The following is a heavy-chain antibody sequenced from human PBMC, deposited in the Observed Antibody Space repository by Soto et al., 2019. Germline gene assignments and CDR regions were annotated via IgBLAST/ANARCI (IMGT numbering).Heavy chain of an antibody. CDR2: INHSGST. D-gene: IGHD3-10*01. CDR1: GGSFSGYY. CDR3: ARGLDFGPSYYGSGSYRSGFWYYYYGMDV. J-gene: IGHJ6*02. V-gene: IGHV4-34*01. Sequence: SETLSLTCAFYGGSFSGYYWSWIRQPPGKGLEWIGEINHSGSTNYNPSPKSRVTISVDTSKNQFSLKLSSVTAADTAVYYCARGLDFGPSYYGSGSYRSGFWYYYYGMDVWGQGTTVTVSS.